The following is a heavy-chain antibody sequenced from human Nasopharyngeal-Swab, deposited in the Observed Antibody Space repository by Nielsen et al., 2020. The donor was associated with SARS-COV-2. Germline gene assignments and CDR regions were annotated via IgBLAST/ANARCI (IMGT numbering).Heavy chain of an antibody. J-gene: IGHJ6*03. V-gene: IGHV1-69*13. Sequence: SVKVSCKASGGTFSSYAISWVRQAPGQGLEWKGGIIPIFGTANYAQKFQGRVTITADESTSTAYMELSSLRSGDTAVYYCASNARGYQLLREAGPYYYYYYMDVWGKGTTVTVSS. D-gene: IGHD2-2*01. CDR2: IIPIFGTA. CDR1: GGTFSSYA. CDR3: ASNARGYQLLREAGPYYYYYYMDV.